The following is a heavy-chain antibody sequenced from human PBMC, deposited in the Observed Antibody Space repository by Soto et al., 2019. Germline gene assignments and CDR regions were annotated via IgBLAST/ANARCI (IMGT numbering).Heavy chain of an antibody. CDR2: ISSSGSTI. V-gene: IGHV3-11*04. Sequence: PGGSLRLSCAASGFTFSDYYMSWIRQAPGKGLEWVSYISSSGSTIYYADSVKGRFTISRDNAKNTLYLQMNSLRAEDTAVCYCASYLISSGWYVFDYWGQGTLVTVSS. CDR1: GFTFSDYY. CDR3: ASYLISSGWYVFDY. D-gene: IGHD6-19*01. J-gene: IGHJ4*02.